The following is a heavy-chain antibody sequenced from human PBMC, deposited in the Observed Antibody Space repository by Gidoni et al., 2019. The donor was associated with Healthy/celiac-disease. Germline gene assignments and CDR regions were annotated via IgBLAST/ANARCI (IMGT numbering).Heavy chain of an antibody. Sequence: QVQLVQSGAEVKKPEASVKVSCTASGHTFTSYAINWVRQATGKGLEWLGLMNPNGGNTGYAQTFQGRVTITRNTSKSTVYMELSSLRSEDTAVYYCARGLSPRYYYYYGMDVWSQGTPVTVSS. V-gene: IGHV1-8*01. J-gene: IGHJ6*02. CDR3: ARGLSPRYYYYYGMDV. CDR1: GHTFTSYA. CDR2: MNPNGGNT.